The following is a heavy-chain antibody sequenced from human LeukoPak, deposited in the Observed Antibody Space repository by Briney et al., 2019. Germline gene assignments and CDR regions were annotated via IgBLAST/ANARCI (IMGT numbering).Heavy chain of an antibody. CDR3: AKDLRSGSGRPYVH. CDR2: ISGSGGST. Sequence: QPGGSLRLSCAAPGFTFSSYAMNWVRQAPGKGLEWVSAISGSGGSTYYADSVKGRFTISRDNSKNTLYLQMNSLRAEDTAVYYGAKDLRSGSGRPYVHWGQGPLVTVSS. CDR1: GFTFSSYA. D-gene: IGHD6-19*01. V-gene: IGHV3-23*01. J-gene: IGHJ4*02.